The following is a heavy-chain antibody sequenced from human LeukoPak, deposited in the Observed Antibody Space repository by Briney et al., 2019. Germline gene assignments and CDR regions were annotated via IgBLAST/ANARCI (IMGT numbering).Heavy chain of an antibody. J-gene: IGHJ4*02. CDR1: GGSISSYY. D-gene: IGHD3-3*01. CDR2: IYYSGST. Sequence: KASETLSLTCTVSGGSISSYYWSWIRQPPGKGLEWIGYIYYSGSTNYNPSLKSRVTISVDTSKNQFSLKLSSVTATDTAAYYCARGAYDFWSGYYDYWGQGTLVTVSS. CDR3: ARGAYDFWSGYYDY. V-gene: IGHV4-59*08.